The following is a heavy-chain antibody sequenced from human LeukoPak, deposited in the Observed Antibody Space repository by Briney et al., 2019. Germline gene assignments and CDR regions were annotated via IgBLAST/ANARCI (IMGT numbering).Heavy chain of an antibody. V-gene: IGHV3-23*01. CDR3: ARVVRVPVACFDY. D-gene: IGHD2-2*01. CDR2: ISFSGANS. J-gene: IGHJ4*02. CDR1: GFTFSDSD. Sequence: GGSLRLSGAASGFTFSDSDMTWVRQAPGKGLEWVSLISFSGANSYYADSVKGRFTISRDNSKNTLYLQMNSLRAEDTAVYYCARVVRVPVACFDYWGQGTLVTVSS.